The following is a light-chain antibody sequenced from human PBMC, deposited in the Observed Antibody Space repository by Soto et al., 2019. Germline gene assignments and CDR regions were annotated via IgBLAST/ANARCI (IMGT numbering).Light chain of an antibody. CDR3: QQYNSLWT. V-gene: IGKV1-5*01. CDR2: DAS. Sequence: DIQMTQSPSTLSASVGDRVTIPCRASQSISSWLAWYQQKPGKAPKLLIYDASSLASGVPSRFSGSGSGTEFTLTISSLQPDDFATYYCQQYNSLWTFGQGTKVDI. J-gene: IGKJ1*01. CDR1: QSISSW.